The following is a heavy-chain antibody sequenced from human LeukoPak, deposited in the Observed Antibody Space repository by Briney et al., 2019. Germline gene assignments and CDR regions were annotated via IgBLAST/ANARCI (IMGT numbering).Heavy chain of an antibody. D-gene: IGHD6-19*01. Sequence: PGGSLRLSCAASGFTFSNYWMSWVRQAPGKGLEWVANIQQAGSQKYYVDSVKGRFTISRDNAKNSLYLQMNSLRAEDTAVYYCAGVLLEQWLLQYYSDFWGQGTLVTVSS. CDR2: IQQAGSQK. J-gene: IGHJ4*02. CDR1: GFTFSNYW. CDR3: AGVLLEQWLLQYYSDF. V-gene: IGHV3-7*01.